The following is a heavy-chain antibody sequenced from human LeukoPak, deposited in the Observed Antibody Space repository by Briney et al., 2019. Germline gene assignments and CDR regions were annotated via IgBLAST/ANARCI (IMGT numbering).Heavy chain of an antibody. V-gene: IGHV4-34*01. CDR1: GGSFSGYY. J-gene: IGHJ6*02. CDR2: INHSGST. Sequence: SETLSPTCAVYGGSFSGYYWSWIRQPPGKGLEWIGEINHSGSTNYNPSLMSRVTISVDTSKNQFSLKLSSVTAADTAVYYCASLVVVVPAAMSALSYYYGMDVWGQGTTVTVSS. D-gene: IGHD2-2*01. CDR3: ASLVVVVPAAMSALSYYYGMDV.